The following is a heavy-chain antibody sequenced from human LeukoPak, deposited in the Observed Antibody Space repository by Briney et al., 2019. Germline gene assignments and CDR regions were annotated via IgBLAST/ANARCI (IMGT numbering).Heavy chain of an antibody. CDR3: ARGASGYSYG. D-gene: IGHD5-18*01. CDR1: GFTFSSYW. V-gene: IGHV3-74*01. J-gene: IGHJ4*02. Sequence: GGSQRLSCAASGFTFSSYWMHWVRQPPGKGLVWVSRINSDGSSTSYADSVRGRFTISRDNAKNTLYLQMNSLRAEDTAVYYCARGASGYSYGWGQGTLVTVSS. CDR2: INSDGSST.